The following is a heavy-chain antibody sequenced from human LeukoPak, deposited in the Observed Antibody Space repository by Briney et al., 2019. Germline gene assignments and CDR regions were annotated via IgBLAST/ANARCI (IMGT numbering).Heavy chain of an antibody. J-gene: IGHJ6*02. D-gene: IGHD3-22*01. CDR3: ARARSRYYYDSSGYYDV. Sequence: PSDTRSLTCAVYGGSFSGYYWSWIRQPPGKGLEWTGEINHSGRTNYNPSLKSRVTISVDTSKNQFSLKLSSVTAADTAVYYCARARSRYYYDSSGYYDVWGQGTTVTVSS. CDR1: GGSFSGYY. V-gene: IGHV4-34*01. CDR2: INHSGRT.